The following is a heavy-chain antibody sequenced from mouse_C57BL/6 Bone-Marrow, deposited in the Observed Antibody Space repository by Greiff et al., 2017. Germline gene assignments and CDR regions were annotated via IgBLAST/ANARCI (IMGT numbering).Heavy chain of an antibody. J-gene: IGHJ3*01. Sequence: VHVKQSGPVLVKPGASVKMSCKASGYTFTDYYMNWVKQSHGKSLEWIGVINPYNGGTSYNQKFKGKATLTVDKSSSTAYMELNSLTSEDSAVYYCARPWFAYWGQGTLVTVSA. V-gene: IGHV1-19*01. CDR3: ARPWFAY. CDR2: INPYNGGT. CDR1: GYTFTDYY.